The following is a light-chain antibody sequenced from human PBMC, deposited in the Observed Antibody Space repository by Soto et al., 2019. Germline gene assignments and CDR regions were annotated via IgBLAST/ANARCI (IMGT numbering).Light chain of an antibody. CDR2: LNNDGSH. CDR1: SGHSSYA. CDR3: QTWGTGFQF. J-gene: IGLJ2*01. V-gene: IGLV4-69*01. Sequence: QAVVTQSPSASASLGASVKLTCTLSSGHSSYAIAWHQKQPGKGPRYLMDLNNDGSHTKGDGIPDRFSGSSSGADRFLIISSLQSEDEADYYCQTWGTGFQFFGGGTKLTAL.